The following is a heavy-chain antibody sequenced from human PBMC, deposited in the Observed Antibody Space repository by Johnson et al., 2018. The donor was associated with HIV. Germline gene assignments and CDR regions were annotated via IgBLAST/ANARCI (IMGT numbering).Heavy chain of an antibody. CDR1: GFTFDAYA. J-gene: IGHJ3*02. D-gene: IGHD3-3*01. V-gene: IGHV3-9*01. CDR3: AKSPMYYDSSGAFDI. CDR2: ISWNSGSI. Sequence: VQLVESGGGLVQPGRSLRLSCAASGFTFDAYAMHWVRQAPGKGLAWVSGISWNSGSIGYADSVKGRFPISSDNAKNSLYRQMNSLRAEDTALYYCAKSPMYYDSSGAFDIWGQGTMVTVSS.